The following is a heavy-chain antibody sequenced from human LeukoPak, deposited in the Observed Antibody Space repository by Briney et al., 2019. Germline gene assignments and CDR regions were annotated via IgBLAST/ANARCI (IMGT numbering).Heavy chain of an antibody. V-gene: IGHV1-2*02. CDR2: INPNSGGT. J-gene: IGHJ5*02. D-gene: IGHD3-10*01. CDR1: GYTFTVYY. CDR3: ARGWYGSGSYYNEDLEGAGNWFDP. Sequence: ASVTVSFTASGYTFTVYYMHWVRQAPGQGLEWMGWINPNSGGTNYAQKFQGRVTMTRDTSISTAYMELSRLRSDDTAVYYCARGWYGSGSYYNEDLEGAGNWFDPWGQGTLVTVSS.